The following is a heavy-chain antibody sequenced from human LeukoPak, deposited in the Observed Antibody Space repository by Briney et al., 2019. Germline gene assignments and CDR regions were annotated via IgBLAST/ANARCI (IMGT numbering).Heavy chain of an antibody. D-gene: IGHD2-2*02. Sequence: GGSLRLSCAASGFTFSTYGMHWVRQAPGKGLEWVTFIRYDGSNKYYADSVKGRFTISRDNSKNTLYLQLNSLRAEDTAVYYCAKGVGGYCSSASCYTGPFDYWGQGTLVTVSS. CDR1: GFTFSTYG. J-gene: IGHJ4*02. CDR3: AKGVGGYCSSASCYTGPFDY. V-gene: IGHV3-30*02. CDR2: IRYDGSNK.